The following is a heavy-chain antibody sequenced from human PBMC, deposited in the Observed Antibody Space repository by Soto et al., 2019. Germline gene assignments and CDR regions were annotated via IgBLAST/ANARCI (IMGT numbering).Heavy chain of an antibody. J-gene: IGHJ4*02. D-gene: IGHD3-22*01. CDR2: ISYDGSNK. V-gene: IGHV3-30-3*01. CDR1: GFTFSSYA. Sequence: QVQLVESGGGVVQPGRSLRLSCAASGFTFSSYAMHWVRQAPGKGLEWVAVISYDGSNKYYADSVKDRFTISRDNSKNTLYLQMNSLRAEDTAVYYCASLSGYYSWGFDYWGQGTLVTVSS. CDR3: ASLSGYYSWGFDY.